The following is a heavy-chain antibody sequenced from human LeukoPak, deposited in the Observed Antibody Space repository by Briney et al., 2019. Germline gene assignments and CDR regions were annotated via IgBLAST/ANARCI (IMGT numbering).Heavy chain of an antibody. Sequence: GGSLRLSCAASGFTFSSYSMNWVRQAPGRGLEWVSVISTSGESTYYADSVKGRFTISRDNSKNTLYLQMNSLRAEDTAVYYCAKDRGSGYHYFDYWGQGTLVTVSS. CDR3: AKDRGSGYHYFDY. J-gene: IGHJ4*02. CDR2: ISTSGEST. D-gene: IGHD3-22*01. V-gene: IGHV3-23*01. CDR1: GFTFSSYS.